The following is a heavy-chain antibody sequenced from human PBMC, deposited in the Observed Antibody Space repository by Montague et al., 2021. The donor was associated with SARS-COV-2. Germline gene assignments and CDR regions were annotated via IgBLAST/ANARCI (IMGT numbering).Heavy chain of an antibody. D-gene: IGHD3-10*01. CDR3: ARVVLHRGTPENAFDH. J-gene: IGHJ4*02. Sequence: SLRLSCAASGFTFSSHAMHWVRQAPGKGLEWVGVISDDGDTKYYADSVRGRFTISRDNSENTLFLQMNSLRPEDTAVYRCARVVLHRGTPENAFDHRGQGTLVTVSS. CDR1: GFTFSSHA. V-gene: IGHV3-30-3*01. CDR2: ISDDGDTK.